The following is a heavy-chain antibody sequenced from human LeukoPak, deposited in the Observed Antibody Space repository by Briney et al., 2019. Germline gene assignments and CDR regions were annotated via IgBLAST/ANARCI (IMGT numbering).Heavy chain of an antibody. Sequence: ASVTVSFTASGYTFTSYDINWVRQATGQGLEWMGWMNPNSGNTGYAQKFQGRVTMTRNTSISTAYMELSSLRSEDTAVYYCARSGATYYDFWSGSSATPFDYWGQGTLVTVSS. V-gene: IGHV1-8*01. CDR2: MNPNSGNT. J-gene: IGHJ4*02. CDR3: ARSGATYYDFWSGSSATPFDY. CDR1: GYTFTSYD. D-gene: IGHD3-3*01.